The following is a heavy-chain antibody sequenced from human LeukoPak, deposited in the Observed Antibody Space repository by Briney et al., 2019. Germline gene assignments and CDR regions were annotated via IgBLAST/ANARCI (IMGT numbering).Heavy chain of an antibody. J-gene: IGHJ4*02. CDR1: GFTFSSYW. D-gene: IGHD3-22*01. Sequence: GGSLRLSCAASGFTFSSYWMSWVRQAPGKGLEWVSSISSSSSYIYYADSVKGRFTIPRDNAKNSLYLQMNSLRAEDTAVYYCASLPSPYYYDSSPDYWGQGTLVTVSS. CDR3: ASLPSPYYYDSSPDY. V-gene: IGHV3-21*01. CDR2: ISSSSSYI.